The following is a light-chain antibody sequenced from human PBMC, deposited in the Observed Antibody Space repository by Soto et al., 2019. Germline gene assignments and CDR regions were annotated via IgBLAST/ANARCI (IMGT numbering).Light chain of an antibody. V-gene: IGLV1-44*01. CDR3: AAWDDSLNGVV. CDR2: SNN. J-gene: IGLJ2*01. CDR1: SSNIGSNT. Sequence: HSVLTQPPSASGSPGQRVTSCCSGGSSNIGSNTVNWYQQLPGTAPKLLIYSNNQRPSGVPDRFSGSKSGTSASLAISGLQSEDEADYYCAAWDDSLNGVVFGGGTKVTVL.